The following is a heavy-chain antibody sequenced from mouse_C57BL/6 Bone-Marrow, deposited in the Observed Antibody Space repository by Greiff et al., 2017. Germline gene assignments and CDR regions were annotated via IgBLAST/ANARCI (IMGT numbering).Heavy chain of an antibody. CDR2: IYPGSGNT. CDR3: ARQSSFAY. J-gene: IGHJ3*01. CDR1: GYSFTSYY. Sequence: VQVVESGPELVKPGASVKISCKASGYSFTSYYIHWVKQRPGQGLEWIGWIYPGSGNTKYNEKFKGKATLTADTSSSTAYMQLSSLTSEDSAVYYCARQSSFAYWGQGTLVTVSA. D-gene: IGHD1-3*01. V-gene: IGHV1-66*01.